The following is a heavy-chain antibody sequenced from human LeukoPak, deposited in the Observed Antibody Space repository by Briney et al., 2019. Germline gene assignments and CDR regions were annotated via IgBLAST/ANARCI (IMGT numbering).Heavy chain of an antibody. CDR3: ARAAETRWVTPRY. D-gene: IGHD4-23*01. Sequence: GGSLRLSCAASGFTFSSYWMHWVRQAPGKGLVWVSRIEIDGSSTTYADSVKGRFTISRDDAKNTLYLQMNSLRAEDTAVYYCARAAETRWVTPRYWGQGTLVTVSS. CDR1: GFTFSSYW. V-gene: IGHV3-74*01. CDR2: IEIDGSST. J-gene: IGHJ4*02.